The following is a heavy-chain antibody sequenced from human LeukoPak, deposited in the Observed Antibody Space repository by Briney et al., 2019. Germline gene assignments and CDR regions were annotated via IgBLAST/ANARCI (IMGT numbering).Heavy chain of an antibody. J-gene: IGHJ4*02. Sequence: GASVTVSCKVSVYSLTEVSTHWVRQAPGKGLEWVGGFDPEDGEAIYPQKAQGRLTITEDTSIDTAFMELSILKSYDTAIYFCVTDIRSGWRNYWGQGTLITVSS. D-gene: IGHD6-19*01. CDR2: FDPEDGEA. CDR1: VYSLTEVS. V-gene: IGHV1-24*01. CDR3: VTDIRSGWRNY.